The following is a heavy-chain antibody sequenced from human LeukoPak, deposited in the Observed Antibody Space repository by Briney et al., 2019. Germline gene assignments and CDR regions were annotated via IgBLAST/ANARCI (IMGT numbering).Heavy chain of an antibody. V-gene: IGHV4-59*08. J-gene: IGHJ4*02. CDR2: IYYSGST. Sequence: SETLSLTCTVSGGSISSYYWSWIRQPPGKRLEWIGYIYYSGSTNYNPSLKSRVTISVDTSKNQFSLKLSSVTAADTAVYYCARHVPSSGSPGALDYWGQGTLVTVSS. D-gene: IGHD3-22*01. CDR3: ARHVPSSGSPGALDY. CDR1: GGSISSYY.